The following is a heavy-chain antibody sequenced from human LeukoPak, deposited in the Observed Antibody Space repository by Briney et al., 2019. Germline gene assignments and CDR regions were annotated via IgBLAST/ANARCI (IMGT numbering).Heavy chain of an antibody. CDR1: GYSFTNFW. Sequence: VESLKISCKGSGYSFTNFWIGWVRQMPGKGLEWMGVISPGDSGIRYSPSFQGQVTISVDKSISTAYLQWSSLKASDSAMYYCAAGGASAPWGQGTPVTVSS. V-gene: IGHV5-51*01. J-gene: IGHJ5*02. CDR2: ISPGDSGI. D-gene: IGHD3-16*01. CDR3: AAGGASAP.